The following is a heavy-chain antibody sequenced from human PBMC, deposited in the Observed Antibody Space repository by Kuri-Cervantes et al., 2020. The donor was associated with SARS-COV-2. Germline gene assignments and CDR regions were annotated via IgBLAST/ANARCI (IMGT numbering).Heavy chain of an antibody. Sequence: ASVKVSCKASGYTFTSYGISWVRQAPGQGLEWMGWISAYNGNTNYAQKLRGRVTMTTDTSTSTAYMELRSLRSDDTAVYYCARGDLDDHVIGSYWYFDLWGRGTLVTVSS. J-gene: IGHJ2*01. CDR2: ISAYNGNT. CDR1: GYTFTSYG. CDR3: ARGDLDDHVIGSYWYFDL. V-gene: IGHV1-18*01. D-gene: IGHD3-10*01.